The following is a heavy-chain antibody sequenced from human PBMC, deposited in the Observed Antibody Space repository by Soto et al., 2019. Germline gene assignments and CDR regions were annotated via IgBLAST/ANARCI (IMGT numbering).Heavy chain of an antibody. CDR2: ISNDGSEK. CDR3: AKYVSDTGWELPFDP. CDR1: GFTFRTYG. Sequence: QVQLVESGGGVVQPGRSLRLSCAASGFTFRTYGMHWVRQAPGKGLEWVAVISNDGSEKYFADSVTGRFAISRDNSKNTLFLHINSLRDDDTAVYYCAKYVSDTGWELPFDPWGQGTLVTVSS. D-gene: IGHD6-19*01. V-gene: IGHV3-30*18. J-gene: IGHJ5*02.